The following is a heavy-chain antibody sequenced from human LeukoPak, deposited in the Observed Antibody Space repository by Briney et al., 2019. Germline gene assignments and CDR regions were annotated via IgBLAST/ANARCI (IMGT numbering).Heavy chain of an antibody. D-gene: IGHD3-16*01. Sequence: PGGSLRLSCAASGFTFSNYGMTWVRQAPGKGLEWVSGISGSGGSTYYADSVKGRFTISRDNSKNTLYLQMNSLRAEDTAVYYCAKDLPPAGLKGGSPPKYYFDYWGQGTLVTVSS. CDR2: ISGSGGST. J-gene: IGHJ4*02. V-gene: IGHV3-23*01. CDR1: GFTFSNYG. CDR3: AKDLPPAGLKGGSPPKYYFDY.